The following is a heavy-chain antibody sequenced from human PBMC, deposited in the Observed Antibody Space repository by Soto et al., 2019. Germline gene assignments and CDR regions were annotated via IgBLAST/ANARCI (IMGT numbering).Heavy chain of an antibody. V-gene: IGHV3-30-3*01. CDR2: TSYDGSNK. D-gene: IGHD2-2*01. Sequence: PGGSLRLSCAASGFTFSSYAMHWVRQAPGKGLEWVAGTSYDGSNKYYADSVKGRFTISRDNSKNTLYLQMNSLRAEDTAVYYCARGPSSLTRFDYWGQGTLVTVSS. CDR3: ARGPSSLTRFDY. CDR1: GFTFSSYA. J-gene: IGHJ4*02.